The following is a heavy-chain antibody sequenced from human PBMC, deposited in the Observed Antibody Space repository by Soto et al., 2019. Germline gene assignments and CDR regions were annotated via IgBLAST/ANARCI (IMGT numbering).Heavy chain of an antibody. V-gene: IGHV1-69*13. CDR2: IIPIFGTA. D-gene: IGHD3-16*01. CDR1: GYTFTSYY. CDR3: AQGGNYYYYGMDV. J-gene: IGHJ6*02. Sequence: SVKVSCKASGYTFTSYYMHWVRQAPGQGLEWMGGIIPIFGTANYAQKFQGRVTITADESTSTAYMELSSLRSEDTAVYYCAQGGNYYYYGMDVWGQGTTVTVSS.